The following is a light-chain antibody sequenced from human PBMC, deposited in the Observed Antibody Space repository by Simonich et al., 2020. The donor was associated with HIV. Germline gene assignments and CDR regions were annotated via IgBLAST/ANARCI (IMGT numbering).Light chain of an antibody. CDR1: SSNIGADSD. J-gene: IGLJ2*01. CDR2: RNN. Sequence: QSVLTQPPSVSGAPGQRVTISCSGTSSNIGADSDVHWYQQLPGTAPKLLIYRNNNGPSGVPDRFSGSKSGTSASLAITGLQAEDEADYYCQSYDSSLSGDVVFGGGTKLTVL. CDR3: QSYDSSLSGDVV. V-gene: IGLV1-40*01.